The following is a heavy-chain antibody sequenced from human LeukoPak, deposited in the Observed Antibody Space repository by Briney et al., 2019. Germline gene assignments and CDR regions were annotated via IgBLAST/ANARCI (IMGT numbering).Heavy chain of an antibody. CDR1: GDIVSINSAA. CDR3: ARSPSPYSSGWYFDY. J-gene: IGHJ4*02. D-gene: IGHD6-19*01. Sequence: SQTLSLTCAISGDIVSINSAAWNWIRQSPSRGLEWLGRTYQRSKWYNDYAVSVKSRITINPDISKDQFSLQLNSVTPEDTAVYYCARSPSPYSSGWYFDYWGQGTLVTVSS. CDR2: TYQRSKWYN. V-gene: IGHV6-1*01.